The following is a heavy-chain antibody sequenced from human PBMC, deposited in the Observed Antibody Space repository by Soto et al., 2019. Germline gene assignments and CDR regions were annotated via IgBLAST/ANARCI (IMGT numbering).Heavy chain of an antibody. CDR1: GGSISSSRCH. CDR3: ARASTTVTTLDY. J-gene: IGHJ4*02. CDR2: IKYSGTT. V-gene: IGHV4-39*01. Sequence: PSETLSLTCTVSGGSISSSRCHWCWIRQPPGKGLEWIASIKYSGTTFYNPSLKSRVTLSVDTSKNQFALKLSSVTAAETAVYYCARASTTVTTLDYWGQGTLVTVS. D-gene: IGHD4-17*01.